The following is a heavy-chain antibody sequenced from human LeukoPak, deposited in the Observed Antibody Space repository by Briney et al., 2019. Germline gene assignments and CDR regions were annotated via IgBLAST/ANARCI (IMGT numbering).Heavy chain of an antibody. J-gene: IGHJ2*01. CDR3: ARLKLGAYFDL. V-gene: IGHV4-59*08. CDR2: VYNSGDT. D-gene: IGHD3-16*01. Sequence: PSETLSLTCTVSGGSISRYYWSWIRQSPGKGLEWVGYVYNSGDTGKNPSLKSRVTILLDTSKNQCSLKLTSVSAADTAVYYCARLKLGAYFDLWGRGTLVTVSS. CDR1: GGSISRYY.